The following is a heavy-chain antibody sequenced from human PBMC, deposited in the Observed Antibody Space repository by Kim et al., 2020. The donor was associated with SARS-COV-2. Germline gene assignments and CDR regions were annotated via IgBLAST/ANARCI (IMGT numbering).Heavy chain of an antibody. CDR3: ARVGGNIVRHYYGSGSYPGALDY. D-gene: IGHD3-10*01. Sequence: SETLSLTCAVYGGSFSGYYWSWIRQPPGKGLEWIGEINHSGSTNYNPSLKSRVTISVDTSKNQFSLKLSSVTAADTAVYYCARVGGNIVRHYYGSGSYPGALDYWGQGTLVTVSS. J-gene: IGHJ4*02. CDR1: GGSFSGYY. CDR2: INHSGST. V-gene: IGHV4-34*01.